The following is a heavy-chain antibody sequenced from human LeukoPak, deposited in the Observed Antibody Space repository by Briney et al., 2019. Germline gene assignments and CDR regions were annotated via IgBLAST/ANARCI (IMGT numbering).Heavy chain of an antibody. CDR3: ARKYSSGWPN. CDR1: GDNFTTYW. J-gene: IGHJ4*02. D-gene: IGHD6-19*01. Sequence: GESLEISCQSSGDNFTTYWIGWGRQMPGKGVEWMGIIYPGYADTRYSTSFQGQVTISADKSINTAYLQWSSLKASDTAMYYCARKYSSGWPNWGQGTLVTVSS. V-gene: IGHV5-51*01. CDR2: IYPGYADT.